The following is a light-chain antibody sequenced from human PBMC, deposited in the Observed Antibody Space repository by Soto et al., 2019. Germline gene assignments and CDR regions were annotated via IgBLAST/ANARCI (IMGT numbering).Light chain of an antibody. J-gene: IGKJ1*01. V-gene: IGKV4-1*01. CDR2: WSS. Sequence: DIVMTQSPDSLAVSLGERATFNCKSSQSILDRSKNKYYLAWYQQKSGQPPTLLIYWSSLRESGVPDRFAGSGSGTDYTLTISSLQAEDVAVYYYQQYFSSPWTFGQGTKVEL. CDR3: QQYFSSPWT. CDR1: QSILDRSKNKYY.